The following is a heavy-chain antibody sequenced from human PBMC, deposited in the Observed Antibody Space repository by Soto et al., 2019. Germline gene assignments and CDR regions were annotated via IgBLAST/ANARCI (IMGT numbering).Heavy chain of an antibody. Sequence: ASVKVSCKASGYTFTGYYMHWVRQAPGQGLEWMGWINPNSGGTNYAQKFQGRVTMTRDTSISTAYMELSRLRSDDTAVYYCARSANERYSSSWYPQNWFDPWGQGTLVTVSS. V-gene: IGHV1-2*02. CDR2: INPNSGGT. D-gene: IGHD6-13*01. J-gene: IGHJ5*02. CDR3: ARSANERYSSSWYPQNWFDP. CDR1: GYTFTGYY.